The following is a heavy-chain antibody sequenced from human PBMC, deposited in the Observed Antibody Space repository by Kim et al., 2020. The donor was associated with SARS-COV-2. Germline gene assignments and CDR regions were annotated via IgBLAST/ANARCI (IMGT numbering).Heavy chain of an antibody. Sequence: AQKFQGRITITADESTGTAYRELSSLRSEDTAVYYCARVGASTVRGRFDPWGQGTLVTVSS. D-gene: IGHD3-10*01. V-gene: IGHV1-69*01. CDR3: ARVGASTVRGRFDP. J-gene: IGHJ5*02.